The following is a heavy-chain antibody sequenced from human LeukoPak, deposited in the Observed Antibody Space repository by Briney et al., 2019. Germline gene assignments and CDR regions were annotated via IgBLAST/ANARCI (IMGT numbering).Heavy chain of an antibody. V-gene: IGHV3-9*01. CDR1: GFTFDDYA. CDR2: ISWNSGSI. Sequence: GGSLRLSCAASGFTFDDYAMHWVRQAPGKGLEWVSGISWNSGSIGYTDSVKGRFTISRDNAKNSLYLQMDSLRAEDTAVYYCAKDTVDSSSSGYYYMDVWGKGTTVTVSS. CDR3: AKDTVDSSSSGYYYMDV. D-gene: IGHD6-6*01. J-gene: IGHJ6*03.